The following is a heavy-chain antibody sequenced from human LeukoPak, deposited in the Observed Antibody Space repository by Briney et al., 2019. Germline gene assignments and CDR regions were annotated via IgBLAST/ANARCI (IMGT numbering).Heavy chain of an antibody. CDR3: ARPNSFWSGSGGDYYYGMDV. CDR2: INHSGST. V-gene: IGHV4-34*01. CDR1: GGSFSGYY. Sequence: SETLSLTCAVYGGSFSGYYWSWIRQPPGKGLEWIGEINHSGSTNYNPSLKSRVTISVDTSKNQFSLKLSSVTAADTAVYYCARPNSFWSGSGGDYYYGMDVWGQGTTVTVS. D-gene: IGHD3-3*01. J-gene: IGHJ6*02.